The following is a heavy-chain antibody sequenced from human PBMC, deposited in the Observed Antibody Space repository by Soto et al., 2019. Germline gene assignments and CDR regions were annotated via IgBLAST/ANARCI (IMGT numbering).Heavy chain of an antibody. CDR3: SKEGGAGYYGSVYHHHLYLEV. CDR1: GFTFDDYA. D-gene: IGHD3-10*01. J-gene: IGHJ6*03. Sequence: GGSLRLSCAASGFTFDDYAMHWVRQAPGKGLEWVSGISWNSGSIGYADSVKGRFTISRDNAKNSLYLQMNSLRAEDTALYYCSKEGGAGYYGSVYHHHLYLEVWGKRTTVTRSS. V-gene: IGHV3-9*01. CDR2: ISWNSGSI.